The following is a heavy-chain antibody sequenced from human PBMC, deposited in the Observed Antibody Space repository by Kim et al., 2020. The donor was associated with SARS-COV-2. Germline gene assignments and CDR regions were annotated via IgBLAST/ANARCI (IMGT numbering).Heavy chain of an antibody. J-gene: IGHJ3*02. D-gene: IGHD2-2*02. CDR2: IIPILGIA. Sequence: SVKVSCKASGGTFSSYAISWVRQAPGQGLEWMGRIIPILGIANYAQKFQGRVTITADKSTSTAYMELSSLRSEDTAVYYCASLSGVVVVPAAIRGRSFGIWGQGTMVTVSS. CDR3: ASLSGVVVVPAAIRGRSFGI. CDR1: GGTFSSYA. V-gene: IGHV1-69*04.